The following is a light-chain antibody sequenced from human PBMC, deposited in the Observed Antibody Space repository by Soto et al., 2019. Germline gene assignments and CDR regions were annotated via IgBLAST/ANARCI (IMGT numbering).Light chain of an antibody. V-gene: IGKV1-39*01. Sequence: DIQMTQSPSSLSASVGDRVTIXCKASLTIGDSLSWFQQKAGKPPTLLIYGASALQSGVPARFSGSGSGTDFTLTISNMQREDFATYYCLQTYNLPRTFGQGTKVDI. J-gene: IGKJ1*01. CDR3: LQTYNLPRT. CDR1: LTIGDS. CDR2: GAS.